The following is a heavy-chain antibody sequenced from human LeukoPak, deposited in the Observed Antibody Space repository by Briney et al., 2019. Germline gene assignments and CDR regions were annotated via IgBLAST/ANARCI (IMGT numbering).Heavy chain of an antibody. CDR1: RGSLSSSSYY. D-gene: IGHD3-3*01. J-gene: IGHJ4*02. Sequence: TSEALSLTCTVSRGSLSSSSYYCGWVRHPPGKGLEWIVSIYCSGSTYYNPPLKSRVTISVDTTKNQFSLMLSSVTAADTAVYYCARDYYDFWSGYYLVFDYWGQGTLVTVSS. CDR3: ARDYYDFWSGYYLVFDY. CDR2: IYCSGST. V-gene: IGHV4-39*01.